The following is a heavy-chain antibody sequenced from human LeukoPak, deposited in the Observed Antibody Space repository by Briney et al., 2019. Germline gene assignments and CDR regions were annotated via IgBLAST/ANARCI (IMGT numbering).Heavy chain of an antibody. V-gene: IGHV3-23*01. D-gene: IGHD1-1*01. CDR3: AKVKNWAFDI. J-gene: IGHJ3*02. CDR2: ISGSGGST. CDR1: GFTFSSYA. Sequence: GGSLGLSCAASGFTFSSYAMSWVRQAPGKGLEWVSAISGSGGSTYYADSVKGRFNISRDNSKSTLYLEMSSLRAEDTAVYCWAKVKNWAFDIWGQGTMVTVSS.